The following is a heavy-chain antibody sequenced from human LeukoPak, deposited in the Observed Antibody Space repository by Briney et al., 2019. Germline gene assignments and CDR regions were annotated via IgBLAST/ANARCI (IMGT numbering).Heavy chain of an antibody. Sequence: ASVKVSCKASGYTFTSYDTTWVRQATGQGLEWMGWMSPDSGYTGYAQTFQGRVSLTRNTSVSTAFMELSSLRSEDTAVYYCEIYTGYDSFWGQGTLVTVSS. V-gene: IGHV1-8*01. D-gene: IGHD5-12*01. CDR2: MSPDSGYT. CDR1: GYTFTSYD. CDR3: EIYTGYDSF. J-gene: IGHJ4*02.